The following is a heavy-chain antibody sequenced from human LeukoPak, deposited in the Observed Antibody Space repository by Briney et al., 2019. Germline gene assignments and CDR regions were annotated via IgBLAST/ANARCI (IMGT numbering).Heavy chain of an antibody. J-gene: IGHJ4*02. V-gene: IGHV3-23*01. CDR1: GFTFSSYA. D-gene: IGHD3-10*01. CDR2: ISGSGGST. Sequence: GGSLRLSCAASGFTFSSYAMSWVRQAPGKGLEWVSAISGSGGSTYCADSVKGRFTISRDNSKNTLYLQMNSLRAEDTAVYYCANLLTYYYGSGSYKWGQGTLVTVSS. CDR3: ANLLTYYYGSGSYK.